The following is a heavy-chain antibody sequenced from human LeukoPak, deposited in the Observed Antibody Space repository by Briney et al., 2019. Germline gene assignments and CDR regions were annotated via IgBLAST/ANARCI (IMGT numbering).Heavy chain of an antibody. D-gene: IGHD2-21*01. Sequence: GGSLRLSCAASGFAFSSYSMNWVRQAPGKGLEWVSSISSSSYIYYADSVKGRFTISRDNAKNSLYLQMNSLRAEDTAVYYCARGMIVDYYYMDVWGKGTTVTISS. CDR3: ARGMIVDYYYMDV. J-gene: IGHJ6*03. CDR2: ISSSSYI. V-gene: IGHV3-21*01. CDR1: GFAFSSYS.